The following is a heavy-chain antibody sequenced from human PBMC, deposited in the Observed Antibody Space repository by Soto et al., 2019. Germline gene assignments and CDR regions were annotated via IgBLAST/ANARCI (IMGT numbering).Heavy chain of an antibody. CDR1: GFTFSSYA. V-gene: IGHV3-30-3*01. CDR2: ISYDGSNK. J-gene: IGHJ4*02. D-gene: IGHD3-3*01. Sequence: QVQLVESGGGVVQPGRSLRLSCAASGFTFSSYAMHWVRQAPGKGLEWVAVISYDGSNKYYADSVKGRFTISRDNSKNTLYLQMNSLRAEDTAVYYCARGWSYYDYWGQGTLVTVSS. CDR3: ARGWSYYDY.